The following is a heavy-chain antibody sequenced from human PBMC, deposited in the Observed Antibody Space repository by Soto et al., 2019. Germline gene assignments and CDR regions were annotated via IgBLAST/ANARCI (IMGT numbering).Heavy chain of an antibody. J-gene: IGHJ3*02. CDR2: IWYDGTSK. D-gene: IGHD3-16*01. CDR1: GLTFTRSG. Sequence: QVQLVESGGGVVQSGTSLRLSCAASGLTFTRSGMHWVRQAPGKGLEWVAVIWYDGTSKYYGDSVKGRFTISRDNSKNTVYLQMNSLRAEDTAVYYCVRDLSRWGNYKNDAFHSWGQGIMVTVSS. V-gene: IGHV3-33*01. CDR3: VRDLSRWGNYKNDAFHS.